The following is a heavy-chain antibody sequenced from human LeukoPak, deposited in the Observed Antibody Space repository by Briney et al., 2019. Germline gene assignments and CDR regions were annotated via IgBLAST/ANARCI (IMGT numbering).Heavy chain of an antibody. J-gene: IGHJ4*02. CDR3: ARDRGYGGNSITLFPAYYFDY. V-gene: IGHV1-2*02. CDR2: INPNSGGT. D-gene: IGHD4-23*01. Sequence: ASVKVSCKASGYTFTGYYMHWVRQAPGQGLEWMGWINPNSGGTNYAQKFQGRVTMTRDTSISTVYMELSSLRSEDTAVYYCARDRGYGGNSITLFPAYYFDYWGQGTLVTVSS. CDR1: GYTFTGYY.